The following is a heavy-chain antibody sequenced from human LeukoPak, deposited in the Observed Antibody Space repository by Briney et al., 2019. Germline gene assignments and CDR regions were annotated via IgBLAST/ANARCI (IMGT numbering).Heavy chain of an antibody. CDR1: GGSISSYY. D-gene: IGHD6-19*01. J-gene: IGHJ5*02. CDR3: ATGITVASP. V-gene: IGHV4-59*01. Sequence: SETLSLTCTVSGGSISSYYWSWIRQPPGKGLEWIGYIYISGSTNYNPSLKSRVTISVDTSKNQFSLKLSSVTAADTAVYYCATGITVASPWGQGTLVTVSS. CDR2: IYISGST.